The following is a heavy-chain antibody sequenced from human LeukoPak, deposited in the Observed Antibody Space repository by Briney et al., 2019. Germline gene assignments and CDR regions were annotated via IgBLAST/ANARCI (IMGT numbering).Heavy chain of an antibody. Sequence: GGSLRLSCRTSGFTFAVFAINWVRPAPGKGLEWVGLIRSSPNGATTEYGATVKGRFTISRDDSRNIAYLQMNSLKTEDTAVYYCTRNYNTQDFDYWGQGILVTVSS. V-gene: IGHV3-49*04. CDR1: GFTFAVFA. J-gene: IGHJ4*02. CDR2: IRSSPNGATT. CDR3: TRNYNTQDFDY. D-gene: IGHD3-22*01.